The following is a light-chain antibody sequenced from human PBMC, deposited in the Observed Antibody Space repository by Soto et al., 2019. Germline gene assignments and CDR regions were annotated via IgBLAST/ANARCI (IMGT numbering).Light chain of an antibody. V-gene: IGKV3-15*01. CDR3: QQYGSTPT. CDR2: GAS. J-gene: IGKJ1*01. Sequence: EVMMTQSPATLSVSPGERATLSCRASQSVSSNLAWYQQKPGQAPRLLIYGASTRATGIPARFSGSGSGTDFTLTISRLEPEDFAVYYCQQYGSTPTFGQGTKVDI. CDR1: QSVSSN.